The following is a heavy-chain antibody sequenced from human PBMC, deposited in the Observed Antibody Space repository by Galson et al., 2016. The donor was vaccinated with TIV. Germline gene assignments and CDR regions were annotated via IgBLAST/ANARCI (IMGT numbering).Heavy chain of an antibody. CDR1: GYIFSMYG. J-gene: IGHJ4*02. CDR2: IGPNNNNR. CDR3: ARERDYFDGSGTY. V-gene: IGHV1-18*01. D-gene: IGHD3-22*01. Sequence: SVKVSCKASGYIFSMYGFSWVRLAPGQGPEWMGRIGPNNNNRHYAQKFKDRVTMTTDTSTSTAYMELRSLTPDDAAVYYCARERDYFDGSGTYWGQGTLVTVSS.